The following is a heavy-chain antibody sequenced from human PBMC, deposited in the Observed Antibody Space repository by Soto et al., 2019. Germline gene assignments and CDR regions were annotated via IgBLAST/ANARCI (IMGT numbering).Heavy chain of an antibody. J-gene: IGHJ4*02. Sequence: EVQLEESGGGLVQPGGSLRLSCAASGFTVSSNYMSWVRQAPGKGLEWVSVIYSGGSTYYTDSVKGRFTISRDNSKNTLYIRMNGLRAEDTAVYYCSRERLTVTGGGDFDYWGQGTLVTVSS. D-gene: IGHD4-17*01. CDR2: IYSGGST. CDR1: GFTVSSNY. V-gene: IGHV3-66*01. CDR3: SRERLTVTGGGDFDY.